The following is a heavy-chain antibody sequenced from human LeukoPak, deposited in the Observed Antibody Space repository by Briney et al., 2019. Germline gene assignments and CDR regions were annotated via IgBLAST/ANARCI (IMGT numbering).Heavy chain of an antibody. CDR3: AKSIAVAEYYHYGMDV. D-gene: IGHD6-19*01. V-gene: IGHV3-23*01. Sequence: GGSLRLSCAASGFDFNNYAMSWVRQAPGKGLEWVSTISGSGDSTDYADSVKGRFTISRDNSKNTLYLQMNSLRAEDTTIYYCAKSIAVAEYYHYGMDVWGKGTTVTVS. CDR1: GFDFNNYA. CDR2: ISGSGDST. J-gene: IGHJ6*04.